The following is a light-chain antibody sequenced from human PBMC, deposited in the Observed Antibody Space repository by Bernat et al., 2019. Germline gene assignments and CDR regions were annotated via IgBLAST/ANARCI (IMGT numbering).Light chain of an antibody. J-gene: IGLJ2*01. V-gene: IGLV3-19*01. Sequence: SSELTQDPALSVALGQTVRITCQGDSLRSFYASWYQHKPGQVPLLVFYGEDKRPSGIPDRFSGSNSEDTASLTITGAQAEDEADYYCSCRHSSCDRPVVFGGGTKLTVL. CDR1: SLRSFY. CDR3: SCRHSSCDRPVV. CDR2: GED.